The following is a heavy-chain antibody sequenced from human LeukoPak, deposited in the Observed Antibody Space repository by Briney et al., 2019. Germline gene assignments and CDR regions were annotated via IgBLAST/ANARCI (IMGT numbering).Heavy chain of an antibody. Sequence: PSETLSLTCAVYGGSFSGYYWSWIRQPPGKGLEWIGEINHSGSTNYNPSLKSRVTISVDTSKNQFSLKLSSVTAADTAVYYCARSYYGPAYNWFDPWGQGALVTVSS. V-gene: IGHV4-34*01. CDR1: GGSFSGYY. CDR2: INHSGST. CDR3: ARSYYGPAYNWFDP. D-gene: IGHD3-10*01. J-gene: IGHJ5*02.